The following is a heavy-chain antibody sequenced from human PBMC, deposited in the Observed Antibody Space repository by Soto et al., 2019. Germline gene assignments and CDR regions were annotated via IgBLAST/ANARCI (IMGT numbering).Heavy chain of an antibody. CDR3: ARDSIGTMITFDP. J-gene: IGHJ5*02. Sequence: PEGSLRLSCAASGFTFSSYWMSWVRQAPGKGLEWVATIRQDGNEKYYVDSVKGRFTISRDNTKNSLFLQMNNLRAEDTAVYNYARDSIGTMITFDPWRQ. CDR2: IRQDGNEK. V-gene: IGHV3-7*01. D-gene: IGHD3-16*01. CDR1: GFTFSSYW.